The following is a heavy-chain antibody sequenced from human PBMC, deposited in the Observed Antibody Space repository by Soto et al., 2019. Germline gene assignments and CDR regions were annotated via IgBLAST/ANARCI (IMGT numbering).Heavy chain of an antibody. CDR3: ARIWGDYYYGIDV. CDR2: IFLNDEK. CDR1: GFSLSNARMG. Sequence: QVTLKESGPVLVKPTETLTLTCTVSGFSLSNARMGVRWIRQPPGKALEWLAHIFLNDEKSYSTSLKSRLTISKDTSKSKVVLTMTNVVPVATATDYCARIWGDYYYGIDVWGQGTTVTVSS. V-gene: IGHV2-26*01. D-gene: IGHD3-16*01. J-gene: IGHJ6*02.